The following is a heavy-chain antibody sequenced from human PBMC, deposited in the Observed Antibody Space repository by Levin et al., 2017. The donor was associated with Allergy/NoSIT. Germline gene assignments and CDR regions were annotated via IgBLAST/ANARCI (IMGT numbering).Heavy chain of an antibody. CDR2: VYHSGSA. Sequence: SETLSLTCAVSGGSIISSTYYWGWIRQPPGKGLEWIGSVYHSGSAYYNPSLRSRVTMSVDTSKNQFSLRLSAVTAADTAVYYCAAKTTYGNDISKPDYWGQGTLVTVSS. CDR1: GGSIISSTYY. CDR3: AAKTTYGNDISKPDY. D-gene: IGHD1-1*01. J-gene: IGHJ4*02. V-gene: IGHV4-39*01.